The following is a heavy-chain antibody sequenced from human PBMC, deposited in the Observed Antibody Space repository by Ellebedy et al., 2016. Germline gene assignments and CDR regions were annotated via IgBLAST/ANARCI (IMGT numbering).Heavy chain of an antibody. D-gene: IGHD2-2*01. Sequence: GGSLRLSXAASGFTFSSYGMHWVRQAPGKGLEWVAVISYDGSNKYYADSVKGRFTISRDNSKNTLYLQMNSLRAEDTAVYYCAKVGHQGAFDIWGQGTMVTVSS. V-gene: IGHV3-30*18. CDR2: ISYDGSNK. CDR1: GFTFSSYG. J-gene: IGHJ3*02. CDR3: AKVGHQGAFDI.